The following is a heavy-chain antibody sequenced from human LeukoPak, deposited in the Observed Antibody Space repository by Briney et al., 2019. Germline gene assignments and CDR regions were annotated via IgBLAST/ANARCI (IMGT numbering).Heavy chain of an antibody. D-gene: IGHD2-8*01. V-gene: IGHV1-2*06. J-gene: IGHJ3*02. CDR3: ATNIQENAFDI. CDR2: INPNTGGI. CDR1: GYTFTNYY. Sequence: VASVKVSCKASGYTFTNYYIHWVRQAPGQGLEWMGRINPNTGGINYVQKFQGRVTMTRDTSISTAYMELSRLRSDDTAIYFCATNIQENAFDIWGQGTMVTVSS.